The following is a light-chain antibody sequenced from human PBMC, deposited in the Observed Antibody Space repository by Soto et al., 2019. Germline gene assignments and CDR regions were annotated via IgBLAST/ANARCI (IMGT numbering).Light chain of an antibody. Sequence: QSVLTQPASVSGSPGQSITISCTGTSSDVGGYNYVSWYLQHPGKAPKLMIYDVSNRPSGVSNRFSGSKSGNTASLTISGLQAEDEADYYCSSYTSSSTPVFGTGTKVTVL. CDR2: DVS. CDR3: SSYTSSSTPV. J-gene: IGLJ1*01. V-gene: IGLV2-14*01. CDR1: SSDVGGYNY.